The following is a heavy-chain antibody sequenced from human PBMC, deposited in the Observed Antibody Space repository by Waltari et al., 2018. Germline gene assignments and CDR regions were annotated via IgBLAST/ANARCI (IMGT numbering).Heavy chain of an antibody. V-gene: IGHV4-39*01. CDR2: ISYNGAT. CDR1: GGSITTNSPY. CDR3: ATYIGASVGTAAFDV. J-gene: IGHJ3*01. D-gene: IGHD5-12*01. Sequence: QLQLQESGPGLVQPSEPLALTCSVSGGSITTNSPYWGWIRQPPGQGLEWIGTISYNGATYSSPSLRGRLTLSRDTTMNQLSLKLGSVTAADTAVYYCATYIGASVGTAAFDVWGQGTMVTVSS.